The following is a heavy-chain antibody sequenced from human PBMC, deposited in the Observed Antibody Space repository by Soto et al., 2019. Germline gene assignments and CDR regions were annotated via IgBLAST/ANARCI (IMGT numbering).Heavy chain of an antibody. CDR2: IYYSGST. CDR3: ARQRLVLGRVDP. J-gene: IGHJ5*02. D-gene: IGHD6-19*01. Sequence: SDTLSLTCTVSGGSISSYYWSWIRQPPGKGLEWIGYIYYSGSTNYNPSLKSRVTISVDTSKNQFSLKLSSVTAADTAVYYCARQRLVLGRVDPWGQGTLVTVSS. V-gene: IGHV4-59*08. CDR1: GGSISSYY.